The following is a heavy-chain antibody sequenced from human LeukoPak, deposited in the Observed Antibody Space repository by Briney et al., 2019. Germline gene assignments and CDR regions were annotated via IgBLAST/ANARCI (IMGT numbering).Heavy chain of an antibody. V-gene: IGHV1-46*01. J-gene: IGHJ3*02. CDR1: GYTFTGYY. D-gene: IGHD6-13*01. CDR2: INPTVGDT. Sequence: ASVKVSCKASGYTFTGYYMHWVRQAPGQGLEWMGIINPTVGDTIYAQKFQGRLTMTRDMSTSTVYMELSNLRSDDTAVYYCARYGFSTVWQGGWHAFDIWGQGTMVTVSS. CDR3: ARYGFSTVWQGGWHAFDI.